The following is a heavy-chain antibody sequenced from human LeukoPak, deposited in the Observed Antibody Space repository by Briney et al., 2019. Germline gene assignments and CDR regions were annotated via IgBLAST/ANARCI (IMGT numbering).Heavy chain of an antibody. D-gene: IGHD2-2*01. Sequence: PSETLSLTCTVSGGSISSSSYYWGGIRQPPGKGLEWIGSIYYSGSTYYNPYLKSRVTISVDTSKNKFSLKLSSVTAADTAEYYCARLVVVVPAAIPDHWGQGTLVTVSS. CDR3: ARLVVVVPAAIPDH. V-gene: IGHV4-39*01. CDR1: GGSISSSSYY. CDR2: IYYSGST. J-gene: IGHJ5*02.